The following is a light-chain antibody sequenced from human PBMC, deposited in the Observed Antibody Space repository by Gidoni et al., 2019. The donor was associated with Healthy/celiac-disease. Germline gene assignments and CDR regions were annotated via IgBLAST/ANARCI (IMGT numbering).Light chain of an antibody. J-gene: IGKJ4*01. CDR2: GAS. CDR3: QQYGSSPPTLT. CDR1: QSVSSSY. Sequence: EIVLTQSPGTLSLSPGERATLSCRASQSVSSSYLAWYQQKPGPAPRLLIYGASSRATGIPDRFSGSGSGTDFTLTISRLEPEDVAVYYCQQYGSSPPTLTFGGGTKVEIK. V-gene: IGKV3-20*01.